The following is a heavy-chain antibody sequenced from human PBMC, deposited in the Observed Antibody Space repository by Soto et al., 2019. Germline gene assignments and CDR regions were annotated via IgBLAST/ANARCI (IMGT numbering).Heavy chain of an antibody. CDR2: IYYSGST. CDR1: GGSISSSSYY. D-gene: IGHD5-18*01. CDR3: ARQRYGFFWGVGFDY. V-gene: IGHV4-39*01. J-gene: IGHJ4*02. Sequence: SETLSLTCTVSGGSISSSSYYWGWIRQPPGKGLEWIGSIYYSGSTYYNPSLKSRVTISVDTSKNQFSLKLSSVTAADTAVYYCARQRYGFFWGVGFDYWGQGTLVTVSS.